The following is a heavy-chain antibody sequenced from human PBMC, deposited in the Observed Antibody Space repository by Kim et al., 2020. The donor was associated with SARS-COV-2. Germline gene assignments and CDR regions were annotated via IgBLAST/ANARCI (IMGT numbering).Heavy chain of an antibody. CDR2: IRSKAYGGTT. D-gene: IGHD3-10*01. Sequence: GGSLRLSCTASGFTFGDYAMSWFRQAPGKGLEWVGFIRSKAYGGTTEYAASVKGRFTISRDDSKSIAYLQMNSLKNEDTAVYYCTRDMRDPYYDGSGSGGDSYYGMDFSGQGTNVTVSS. CDR1: GFTFGDYA. V-gene: IGHV3-49*03. CDR3: TRDMRDPYYDGSGSGGDSYYGMDF. J-gene: IGHJ6*02.